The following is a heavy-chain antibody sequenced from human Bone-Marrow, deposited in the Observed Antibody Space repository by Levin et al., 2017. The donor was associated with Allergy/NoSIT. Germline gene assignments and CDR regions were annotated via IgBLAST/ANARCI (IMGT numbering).Heavy chain of an antibody. CDR3: AKVRPIQQWSPYYYYGMDV. V-gene: IGHV3-23*01. CDR2: LSSSGGAT. Sequence: GGSLRLSCAASGFTFSSYAMTWVRQAPGKGLEWVSSLSSSGGATYLADSVQGRFTVSRDNSKNTLYLQLNSLRAEDTAVYYCAKVRPIQQWSPYYYYGMDVWGQGTTVTVSS. J-gene: IGHJ6*02. D-gene: IGHD5-18*01. CDR1: GFTFSSYA.